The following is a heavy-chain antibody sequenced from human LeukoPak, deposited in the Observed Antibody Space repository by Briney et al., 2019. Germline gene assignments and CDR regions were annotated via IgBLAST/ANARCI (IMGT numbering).Heavy chain of an antibody. CDR1: GGSFSGCY. CDR3: ARAKGYDSSWIDY. Sequence: SETLSLTCAVYGGSFSGCYWSWIRQPPGKGLEWIGEINHSGSTNYNPSLKSRVTISVDTSKNQFSLKLSSVTAADTAVYYCARAKGYDSSWIDYWGQGTLVTVSS. J-gene: IGHJ4*02. D-gene: IGHD3-22*01. CDR2: INHSGST. V-gene: IGHV4-34*01.